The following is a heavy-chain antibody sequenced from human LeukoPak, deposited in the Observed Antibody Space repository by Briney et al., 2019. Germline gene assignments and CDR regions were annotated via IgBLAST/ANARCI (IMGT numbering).Heavy chain of an antibody. CDR3: ARQLVRGVMPNWFDP. Sequence: GKSLKISCKGSGYSFTSYWIGWVRQMPGKGLEWMGIIDPGDSDTRYSPSFQGQVTISADKSISTAYLQWSSLKASDTAMYYCARQLVRGVMPNWFDPWGQGTLVTVA. CDR1: GYSFTSYW. CDR2: IDPGDSDT. J-gene: IGHJ5*02. D-gene: IGHD3-10*01. V-gene: IGHV5-51*01.